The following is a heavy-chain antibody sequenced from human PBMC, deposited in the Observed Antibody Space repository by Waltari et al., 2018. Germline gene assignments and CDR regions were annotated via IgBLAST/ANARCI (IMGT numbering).Heavy chain of an antibody. D-gene: IGHD1-26*01. CDR2: MHYSGCT. CDR1: GASISSRSYY. CDR3: AGHGGSYLDPDY. Sequence: QLQLQESGPGLVKPSETLSLTCTVSGASISSRSYYWGWIRQPPEMGREWIACMHYSGCTYYKPSLKSRVTISVDTAQNQFSLKRTSVNAADTAVYYCAGHGGSYLDPDYWGQGTLVTVSS. V-gene: IGHV4-39*01. J-gene: IGHJ4*02.